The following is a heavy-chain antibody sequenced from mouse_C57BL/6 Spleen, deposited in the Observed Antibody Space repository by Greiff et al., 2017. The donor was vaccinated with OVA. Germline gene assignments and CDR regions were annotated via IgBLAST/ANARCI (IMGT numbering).Heavy chain of an antibody. Sequence: VQLQQSVAELVRPGASVKLSCTASGFTIKNTYMHWVKQRPEQGLEWIGRIDPANGNTKYAPKFQGKATITADTSSNTAYLQLSSLTSEDTAIYYGAFYYGSSPPYFDYWGQGTTLTVSS. CDR2: IDPANGNT. V-gene: IGHV14-3*01. D-gene: IGHD1-1*01. CDR3: AFYYGSSPPYFDY. J-gene: IGHJ2*01. CDR1: GFTIKNTY.